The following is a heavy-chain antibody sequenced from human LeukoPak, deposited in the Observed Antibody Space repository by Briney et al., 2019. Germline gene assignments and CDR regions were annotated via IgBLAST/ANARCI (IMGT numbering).Heavy chain of an antibody. CDR1: GYNFIDYY. D-gene: IGHD5-12*01. CDR3: ARDLSYSGYDGLDY. J-gene: IGHJ4*02. CDR2: INPNSGGT. V-gene: IGHV1-2*06. Sequence: ASVKVSCKASGYNFIDYYMHWARQAPGQGLEWMGRINPNSGGTNYAQNFQGGVTMTRDTSISTAYMELSRLRSDDTAVYYCARDLSYSGYDGLDYWGQGTLVTVSS.